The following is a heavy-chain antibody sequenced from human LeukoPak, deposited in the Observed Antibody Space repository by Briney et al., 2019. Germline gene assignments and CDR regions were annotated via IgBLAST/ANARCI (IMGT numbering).Heavy chain of an antibody. D-gene: IGHD5-18*01. CDR3: ARTWIHEAYNWFDP. CDR2: INPRGGST. J-gene: IGHJ5*02. Sequence: GASVKVSCTASGYTFTTYYMHWVRQAPGQGLEWLGIINPRGGSTSYAQKFQGRVTMTRDMSTSTVYMELSSLRSEDTAVYYCARTWIHEAYNWFDPWGQGTLVTVSS. CDR1: GYTFTTYY. V-gene: IGHV1-46*01.